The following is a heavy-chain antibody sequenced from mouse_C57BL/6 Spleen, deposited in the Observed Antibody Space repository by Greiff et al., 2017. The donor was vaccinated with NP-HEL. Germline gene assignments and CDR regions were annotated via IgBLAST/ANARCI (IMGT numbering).Heavy chain of an antibody. CDR3: ALDWYFDV. J-gene: IGHJ1*03. V-gene: IGHV1-82*01. CDR2: IYPGDGDT. CDR1: GYAFSSSW. Sequence: VQLQQSGPELVKPGASVKISCKASGYAFSSSWMNWVKQRPGKGLEWIGRIYPGDGDTNYNGKFKGKATLTADKSSSTAYMQLSSLTSEDSAVYFCALDWYFDVWGTGTTVTVSS.